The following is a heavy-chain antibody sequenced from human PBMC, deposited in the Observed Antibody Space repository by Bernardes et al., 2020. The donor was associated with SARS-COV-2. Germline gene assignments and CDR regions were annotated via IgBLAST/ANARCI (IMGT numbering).Heavy chain of an antibody. J-gene: IGHJ4*02. D-gene: IGHD3-10*01. CDR1: GFTFSSYA. CDR3: ARFGSQDLDY. V-gene: IGHV3-23*01. Sequence: GSLRLSCAASGFTFSSYAMGWVRQAPGKGLEWVSSISNSGSTNYADSVKGRFTISRDNSKNTLYLQMNSLRAEDTAIHFCARFGSQDLDYWGQGTLVTVSS. CDR2: ISNSGST.